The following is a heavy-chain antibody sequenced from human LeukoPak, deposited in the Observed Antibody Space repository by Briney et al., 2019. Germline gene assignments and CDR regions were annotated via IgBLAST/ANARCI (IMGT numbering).Heavy chain of an antibody. Sequence: GGSLRLSCAASGFTFSSYWMSWVRQAPGKGLEWVANIKQDGSEKYYVDSVKGRFTISRDNAKNSLYLQMNSLRAEDTAVYYCARAIDGSGIMYPFDIWGQGTMVTVSS. D-gene: IGHD3-10*01. CDR2: IKQDGSEK. J-gene: IGHJ3*02. CDR1: GFTFSSYW. CDR3: ARAIDGSGIMYPFDI. V-gene: IGHV3-7*01.